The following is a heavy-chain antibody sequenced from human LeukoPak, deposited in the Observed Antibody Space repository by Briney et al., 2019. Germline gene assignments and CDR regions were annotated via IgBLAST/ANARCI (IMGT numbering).Heavy chain of an antibody. D-gene: IGHD2-2*01. J-gene: IGHJ4*02. CDR3: VKDPHCSSTSCYDY. Sequence: GGSLRLSCSASGFTFSSYAMHWVRQAPEKGLEYVSAISSNGGSTYYADSVKGRFTISRDNSKNALYLQMSSLRAEDTAVYYCVKDPHCSSTSCYDYWGQGTLVTVSS. CDR2: ISSNGGST. CDR1: GFTFSSYA. V-gene: IGHV3-64D*06.